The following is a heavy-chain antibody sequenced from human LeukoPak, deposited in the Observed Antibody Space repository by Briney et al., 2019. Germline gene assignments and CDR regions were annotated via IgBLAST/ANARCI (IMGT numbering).Heavy chain of an antibody. Sequence: GGSLRLSCAASGFTFSSYSMNWVRQAPGKGLEWISYITTSGGAKNYADSVKGRFTISRDNAENSLYLQMSSLRAEDTAVYYCARGVRVGATQFDYWGQGTLVTVSS. J-gene: IGHJ4*02. CDR3: ARGVRVGATQFDY. V-gene: IGHV3-48*01. CDR2: ITTSGGAK. CDR1: GFTFSSYS. D-gene: IGHD1-26*01.